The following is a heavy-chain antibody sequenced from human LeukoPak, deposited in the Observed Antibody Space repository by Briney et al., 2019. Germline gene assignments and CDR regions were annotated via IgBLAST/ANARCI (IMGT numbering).Heavy chain of an antibody. V-gene: IGHV3-33*06. D-gene: IGHD7-27*01. CDR1: GFTFSTYG. CDR3: AKSGRNWAYLEY. CDR2: IWYDGTNK. J-gene: IGHJ4*02. Sequence: GGSLRLSCAASGFTFSTYGMHWVRQAPGRGLEWVAVIWYDGTNKYYADSVRGRFTISRDSSKNTLYLQMNSLRAEDTAVYYCAKSGRNWAYLEYWGQGTLVTVSS.